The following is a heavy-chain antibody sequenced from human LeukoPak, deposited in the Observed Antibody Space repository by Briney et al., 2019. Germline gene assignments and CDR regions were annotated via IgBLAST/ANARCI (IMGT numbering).Heavy chain of an antibody. Sequence: VASVKVSFKASVPTFTSYAINWVRQAPGQGLEWMGGFISIFGSPTYAQELQGRVTFTPDESTYTASMELSNLRTDDTAVFYCAGVFYDSSGAAFDIWGQGTMVTVSS. CDR3: AGVFYDSSGAAFDI. V-gene: IGHV1-69*13. CDR2: FISIFGSP. D-gene: IGHD3-22*01. J-gene: IGHJ3*02. CDR1: VPTFTSYA.